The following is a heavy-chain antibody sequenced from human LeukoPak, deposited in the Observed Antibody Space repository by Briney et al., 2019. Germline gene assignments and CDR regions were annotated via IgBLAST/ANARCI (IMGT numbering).Heavy chain of an antibody. CDR2: INHSGST. J-gene: IGHJ5*02. Sequence: PSETLSLTCAVYGGSFSGYYWSWIRQPPGKGLEWIGEINHSGSTNHNPSLKSRVTISVDTSKNQFSLKLSSVTAADTAVYYCARVHYDFWSGHKDWFDPWGQGTLVTVSS. D-gene: IGHD3-3*01. V-gene: IGHV4-34*01. CDR3: ARVHYDFWSGHKDWFDP. CDR1: GGSFSGYY.